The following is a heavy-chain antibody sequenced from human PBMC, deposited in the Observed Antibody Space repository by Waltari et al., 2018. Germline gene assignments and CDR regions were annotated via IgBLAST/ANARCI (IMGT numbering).Heavy chain of an antibody. CDR1: GFTFSRHS. D-gene: IGHD6-6*01. V-gene: IGHV3-23*01. CDR2: ISGSGRDI. CDR3: VKREAGSSTSYLFMDV. J-gene: IGHJ6*03. Sequence: EVQLLESGGGLVQPGGSLRLSCAASGFTFSRHSMTWVRPAPGRGLSGLSTISGSGRDIAYADSVKGRFTISRDNSKNTLYLQMNSLRAEDTAVYYCVKREAGSSTSYLFMDVWGKGTTVTFSS.